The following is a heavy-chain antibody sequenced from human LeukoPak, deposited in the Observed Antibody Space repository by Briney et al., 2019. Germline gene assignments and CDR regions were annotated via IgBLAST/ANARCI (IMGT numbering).Heavy chain of an antibody. CDR1: GGTFSSYA. CDR2: IIPILGIA. D-gene: IGHD1-26*01. Sequence: TVKVSCKASGGTFSSYAISWVRQAPGQGLEWMGRIIPILGIANYAQKFQGRVTITADKSTSTAYMELSSLRSEDTDVYYCAREVGASFDYWGQGTLVTVSS. J-gene: IGHJ4*02. V-gene: IGHV1-69*04. CDR3: AREVGASFDY.